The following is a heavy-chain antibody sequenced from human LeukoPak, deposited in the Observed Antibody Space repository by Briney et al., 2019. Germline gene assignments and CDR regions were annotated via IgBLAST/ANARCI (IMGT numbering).Heavy chain of an antibody. Sequence: PGGSLRLSCATSGFTFNNYNMNWVRQAPGRGLEWVSSITSSGTYIFYADSVKGRFTISRDKAKNSLYLQMNSLGPEDTAVYYCARDPYSGNYGNYYYYYMDVWGKGTTVTISS. CDR2: ITSSGTYI. V-gene: IGHV3-21*01. J-gene: IGHJ6*03. CDR3: ARDPYSGNYGNYYYYYMDV. CDR1: GFTFNNYN. D-gene: IGHD1-26*01.